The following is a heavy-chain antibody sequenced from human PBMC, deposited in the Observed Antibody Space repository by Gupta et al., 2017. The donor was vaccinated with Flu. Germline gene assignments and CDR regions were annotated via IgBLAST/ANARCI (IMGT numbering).Heavy chain of an antibody. CDR1: TFSSYA. V-gene: IGHV3-23*01. Sequence: TFSSYALSWVRQAPGKGLEWVSAIRGSAGSTYYADSVKGRFTISRDNSKGTLYLQVNSLRAEDTAVYYCAKHTVTNYFDAWGQGTLVTVSS. J-gene: IGHJ4*02. D-gene: IGHD4-17*01. CDR3: AKHTVTNYFDA. CDR2: IRGSAGST.